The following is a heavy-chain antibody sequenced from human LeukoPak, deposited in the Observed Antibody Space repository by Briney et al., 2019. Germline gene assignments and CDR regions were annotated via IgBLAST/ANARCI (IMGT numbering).Heavy chain of an antibody. CDR2: MNPKSGNT. Sequence: ASVKVSCKAAGYTFSTYDISWVRQATGQGLEWMGWMNPKSGNTLYAQNFQGRVTMTRDTSISTAYMELSRLRSDDTALYYCARIGISARGTNFHHWGQGTLVTVSS. J-gene: IGHJ1*01. D-gene: IGHD6-13*01. CDR1: GYTFSTYD. CDR3: ARIGISARGTNFHH. V-gene: IGHV1-8*01.